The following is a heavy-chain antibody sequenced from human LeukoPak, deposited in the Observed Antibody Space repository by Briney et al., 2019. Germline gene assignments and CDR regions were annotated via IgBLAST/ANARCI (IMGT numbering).Heavy chain of an antibody. Sequence: PSETLSLTCTVSGGSISSYYWSWIRQPAGKGLEWIGRIYTSGSTNYSPSLKSRVTMSVDTSKNQFSLKLSSVTAADTAVYYCARSHDYVSPWAYFDYWGRGTLVTVSS. D-gene: IGHD3-16*01. CDR3: ARSHDYVSPWAYFDY. CDR1: GGSISSYY. CDR2: IYTSGST. V-gene: IGHV4-4*07. J-gene: IGHJ4*02.